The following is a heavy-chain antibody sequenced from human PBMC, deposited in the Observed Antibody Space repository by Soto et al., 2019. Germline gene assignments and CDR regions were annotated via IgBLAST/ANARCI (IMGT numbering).Heavy chain of an antibody. D-gene: IGHD3-9*01. J-gene: IGHJ4*02. CDR3: ARDRWDILTGYSPPGW. CDR2: INPNSGGT. CDR1: GYTFTGYY. Sequence: GASVKVSCKASGYTFTGYYMHWVRQAPGQGLEWMGWINPNSGGTNYAQKFQGRVTMTRDTSISTAYMELSRLRSDDTAVYYCARDRWDILTGYSPPGWWGQGTLVTVFS. V-gene: IGHV1-2*02.